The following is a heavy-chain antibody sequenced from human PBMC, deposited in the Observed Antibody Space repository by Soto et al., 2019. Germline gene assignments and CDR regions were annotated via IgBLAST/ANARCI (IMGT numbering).Heavy chain of an antibody. CDR3: ATSHSGYDYVFHC. CDR2: IIPILDTT. J-gene: IGHJ4*02. CDR1: GGTFSSYT. D-gene: IGHD5-12*01. Sequence: ASVKVSCKASGGTFSSYTISWVRQAPGQGLEWMGGIIPILDTTNYAQNFQGRVTITADKSTSTAFMELSSLRSEDTAVYYCATSHSGYDYVFHCWGQGXLVTVSS. V-gene: IGHV1-69*06.